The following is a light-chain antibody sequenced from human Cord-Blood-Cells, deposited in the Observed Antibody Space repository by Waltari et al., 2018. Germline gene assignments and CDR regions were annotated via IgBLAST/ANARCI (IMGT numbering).Light chain of an antibody. V-gene: IGKV1-39*01. Sequence: DIQMTQSPSSLSASVGDRVTITCRASQSISSYLNWYQQKPGQAPKLLIYAASSLQSGVPSRFSGSGSGTDFTLTISRLQPEDFATYYCQQSYSTPFTFGPGTKVDIK. CDR3: QQSYSTPFT. J-gene: IGKJ3*01. CDR1: QSISSY. CDR2: AAS.